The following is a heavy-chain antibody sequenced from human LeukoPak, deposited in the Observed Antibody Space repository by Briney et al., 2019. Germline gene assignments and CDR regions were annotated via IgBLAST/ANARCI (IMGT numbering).Heavy chain of an antibody. D-gene: IGHD3-9*01. CDR1: GESFSGYY. Sequence: PSETLSLTCAVYGESFSGYYWSWIRQPPGKGLEWIGEINHSGSTNYNPSLKSRVTISVDTSKNQFSLKLSSVTAADTAVYYCARHVWLQPFDYWGQGTLVTVSS. CDR3: ARHVWLQPFDY. J-gene: IGHJ4*02. V-gene: IGHV4-34*01. CDR2: INHSGST.